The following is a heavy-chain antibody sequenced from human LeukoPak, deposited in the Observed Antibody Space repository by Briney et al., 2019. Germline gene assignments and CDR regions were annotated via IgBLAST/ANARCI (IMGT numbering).Heavy chain of an antibody. CDR3: ARDSSSFPNYFDS. CDR1: GLTASSNY. J-gene: IGHJ4*02. D-gene: IGHD2/OR15-2a*01. CDR2: IYSAGST. V-gene: IGHV3-53*01. Sequence: GGSLSLSLEGTGLTASSNYMSWFRRPQGKGLNWVSLIYSAGSTFYADSVKGRFTISRDNSKNTLYLQMNSLRAEDTALYFCARDSSSFPNYFDSWGQGTLVTVSS.